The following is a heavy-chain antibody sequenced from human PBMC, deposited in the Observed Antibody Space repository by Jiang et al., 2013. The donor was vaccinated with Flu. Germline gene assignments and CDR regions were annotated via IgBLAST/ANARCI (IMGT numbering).Heavy chain of an antibody. J-gene: IGHJ1*01. V-gene: IGHV4-39*02. Sequence: PGLVKPSETLSLNCSVSGGSITTRNFYWGWIRQPPGKGLEWIGSLCVGGSTYYTPSLKTRVTISIDAPNNHLSLQLASVTAADTAIYYCARRFGNCDYRGDAEFLQEWGQGTLLTVSS. CDR1: GGSITTRNFY. CDR2: LCVGGST. CDR3: ARRFGNCDYRGDAEFLQE. D-gene: IGHD2-21*01.